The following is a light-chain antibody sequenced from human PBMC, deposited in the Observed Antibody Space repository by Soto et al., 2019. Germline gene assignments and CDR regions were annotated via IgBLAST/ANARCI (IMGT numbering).Light chain of an antibody. CDR1: QSLLHRSGYNF. Sequence: DIVMTQSPLSLPVTPGEPASISCRSSQSLLHRSGYNFLDWYLQKPGQSPQLLIYTNSNRASGVPDRFSGIGSGKDFTLNISRVEAEDVGVYYCMQALQTRTFGQGTKVEIK. V-gene: IGKV2-28*01. CDR3: MQALQTRT. J-gene: IGKJ1*01. CDR2: TNS.